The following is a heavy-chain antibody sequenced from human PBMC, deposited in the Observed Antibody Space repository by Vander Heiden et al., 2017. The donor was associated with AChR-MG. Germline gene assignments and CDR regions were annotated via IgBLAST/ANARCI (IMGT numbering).Heavy chain of an antibody. J-gene: IGHJ6*02. D-gene: IGHD3-3*01. Sequence: QVQLQQWGAGLLQPSETLSPTCAVHGGSFSGHSWSWIRQPPGKGLGWIGEINHSGSTNYNRSLRSRVTISVDTSKSQFSLKLSSVAAADTAVYYCARSGSITIFGVVTYYYCGMDVWGQGTTVTVSS. V-gene: IGHV4-34*01. CDR1: GGSFSGHS. CDR3: ARSGSITIFGVVTYYYCGMDV. CDR2: INHSGST.